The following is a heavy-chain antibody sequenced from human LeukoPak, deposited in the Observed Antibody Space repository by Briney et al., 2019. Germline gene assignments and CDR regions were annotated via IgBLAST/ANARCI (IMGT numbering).Heavy chain of an antibody. V-gene: IGHV3-7*01. CDR3: AKAIEGGIFGVVSTVDY. CDR1: GFTFSSYW. J-gene: IGHJ4*02. Sequence: GGSLRLSCVDSGFTFSSYWMNWVRQAPGKGLEWVASIKEDGSDIYYLDSVKGRFTISRDNTKNSLFLQMNSLRGEDTAVYYCAKAIEGGIFGVVSTVDYWGQGTLVTVSS. CDR2: IKEDGSDI. D-gene: IGHD3-3*01.